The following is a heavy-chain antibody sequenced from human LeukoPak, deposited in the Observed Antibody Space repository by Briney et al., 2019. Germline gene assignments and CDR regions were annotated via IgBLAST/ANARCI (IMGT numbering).Heavy chain of an antibody. CDR2: ISAYNGNT. V-gene: IGHV1-18*01. J-gene: IGHJ4*02. CDR1: GYTFTSYG. CDR3: ARDTQNYDYVWGSYRHVWAFDY. Sequence: ASVKVSCKASGYTFTSYGISWVRQAPGQGLEWMGWISAYNGNTNYAQKLQGGVTMTTDTSTSTAYMELRSLRSDDTAVYYCARDTQNYDYVWGSYRHVWAFDYWGQGTLVTVSS. D-gene: IGHD3-16*02.